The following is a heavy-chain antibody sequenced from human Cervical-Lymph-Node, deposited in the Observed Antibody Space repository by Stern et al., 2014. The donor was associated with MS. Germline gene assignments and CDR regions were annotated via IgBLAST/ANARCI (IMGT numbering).Heavy chain of an antibody. V-gene: IGHV3-9*01. CDR3: TKVKPEAGTGLFES. Sequence: EVQLVESGGGLQQPGTSLRLSCVASGFSFRDFAIHWVRQAPGKGLEWVSGITWNSDNVAYADSVKGRFTISRDKAENSLFLQMNSLRLEDTALYYCTKVKPEAGTGLFESWGQGTLVTVSS. D-gene: IGHD6-13*01. J-gene: IGHJ4*02. CDR2: ITWNSDNV. CDR1: GFSFRDFA.